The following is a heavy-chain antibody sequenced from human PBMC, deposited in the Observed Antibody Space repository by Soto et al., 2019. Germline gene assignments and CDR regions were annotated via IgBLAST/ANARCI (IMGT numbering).Heavy chain of an antibody. D-gene: IGHD2-2*01. CDR1: GFTFSDYY. CDR2: ISSSGTTI. Sequence: QVQLVESGGGLVKPGGSLRLSCAASGFTFSDYYMSWIRQAPGKGLEWVSYISSSGTTIYYAESVKGRFTISRDKANNSMKLQRNRLRAEDTAVYYCARSSRKYKQISNLYYYMDVWGKGTTVTVSS. CDR3: ARSSRKYKQISNLYYYMDV. J-gene: IGHJ6*03. V-gene: IGHV3-11*01.